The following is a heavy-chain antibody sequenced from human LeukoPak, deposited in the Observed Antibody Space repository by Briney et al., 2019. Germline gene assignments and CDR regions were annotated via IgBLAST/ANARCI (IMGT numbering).Heavy chain of an antibody. Sequence: ASVKVSCKASGYTFTGYYMHWVRQAPGQGLEWIGIINPSGGSTSYAQKFQGRVTMTRDMSTSTVYMELSSLRSEDTAVYYCARSTRRWYFDLWGRGTLVTVSS. CDR1: GYTFTGYY. CDR2: INPSGGST. J-gene: IGHJ2*01. V-gene: IGHV1-46*01. CDR3: ARSTRRWYFDL. D-gene: IGHD6-25*01.